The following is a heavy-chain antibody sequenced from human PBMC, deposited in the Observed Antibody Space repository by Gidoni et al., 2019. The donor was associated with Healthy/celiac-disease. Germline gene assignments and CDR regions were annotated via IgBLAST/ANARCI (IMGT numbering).Heavy chain of an antibody. Sequence: QVQLVQSGAEVKKPGASVKVSCKASGYTFTSYDINWVRQATGQGLEWMGGMNPNSGNTGYAQKFQGRVTMTRNTSISTAYMELSSLRFEDTAVYYCARVFRVGGSGSYYQPINYWGQGTLVTVSS. CDR1: GYTFTSYD. J-gene: IGHJ4*02. D-gene: IGHD3-10*01. CDR3: ARVFRVGGSGSYYQPINY. CDR2: MNPNSGNT. V-gene: IGHV1-8*01.